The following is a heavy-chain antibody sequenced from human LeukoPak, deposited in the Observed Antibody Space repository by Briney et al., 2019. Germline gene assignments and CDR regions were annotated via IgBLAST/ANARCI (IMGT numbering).Heavy chain of an antibody. Sequence: GGSLRLSCAASGFTFSSYAMSWVRQAPGKGLEWVSAISGSGGSTYYADSVKGRFTISRNNSKNTLYLQMNSMRAEDPAGYYCAKSAVAGTGGSDYFNYWGQGTLVTVSS. CDR1: GFTFSSYA. D-gene: IGHD6-19*01. J-gene: IGHJ4*02. CDR2: ISGSGGST. V-gene: IGHV3-23*01. CDR3: AKSAVAGTGGSDYFNY.